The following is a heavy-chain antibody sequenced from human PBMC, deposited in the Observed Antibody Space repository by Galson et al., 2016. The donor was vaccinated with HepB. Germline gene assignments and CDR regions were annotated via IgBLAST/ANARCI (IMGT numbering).Heavy chain of an antibody. CDR1: GGTFNSYA. J-gene: IGHJ6*02. V-gene: IGHV1-69*01. CDR3: ARVRDGYNSYFYYGMDV. D-gene: IGHD5-24*01. Sequence: KVSCKASGGTFNSYAISWVRQAPGQGLEWMGGIIPLYGTANYAQKFQGRVTIIADESTSTAYMELSSLRSEDTAMYYCARVRDGYNSYFYYGMDVWGQGTTVTVSS. CDR2: IIPLYGTA.